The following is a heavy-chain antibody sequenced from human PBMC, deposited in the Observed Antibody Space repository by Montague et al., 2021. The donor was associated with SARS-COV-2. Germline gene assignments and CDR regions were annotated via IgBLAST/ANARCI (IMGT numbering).Heavy chain of an antibody. J-gene: IGHJ3*02. D-gene: IGHD3-10*01. V-gene: IGHV4-39*01. CDR3: ARPLVRGVAKAFDI. CDR2: YSGTT. Sequence: YSGTTFTNPSLESRVTISVDASKNQFSLNLTSVTAADTAVYYCARPLVRGVAKAFDIWGQG.